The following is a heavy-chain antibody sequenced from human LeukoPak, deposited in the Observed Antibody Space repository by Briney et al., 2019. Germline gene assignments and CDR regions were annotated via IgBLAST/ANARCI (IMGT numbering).Heavy chain of an antibody. J-gene: IGHJ4*02. V-gene: IGHV3-30-3*01. CDR2: ISYDGSNK. Sequence: GGSLRLSCAASGFTFSSYAMHWVRQAPGKGLEWVAVISYDGSNKYYADSVKGRFTISRDNSKNTLYLQMNSLRAEDTAVYYCATLYGGSTDYWGQGTLVTVSS. CDR3: ATLYGGSTDY. CDR1: GFTFSSYA. D-gene: IGHD5-12*01.